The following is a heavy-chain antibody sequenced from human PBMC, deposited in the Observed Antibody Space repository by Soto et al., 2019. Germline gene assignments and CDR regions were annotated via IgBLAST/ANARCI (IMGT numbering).Heavy chain of an antibody. CDR3: ARVPLAYCGGDCYSGAFDI. D-gene: IGHD2-21*02. V-gene: IGHV4-30-2*01. CDR2: IYQSGVT. CDR1: GDSYSISTYS. J-gene: IGHJ3*02. Sequence: SETLSLTCNMSGDSYSISTYSWSWIRQPPGKALQWIGFIYQSGVTSYNPSLKSRVTISVDRSKNQFSLKLSSVTAADTAVYYCARVPLAYCGGDCYSGAFDIRGQGTMVTVSS.